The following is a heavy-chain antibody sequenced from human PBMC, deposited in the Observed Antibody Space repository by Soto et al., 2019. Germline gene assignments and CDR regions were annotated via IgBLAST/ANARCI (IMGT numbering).Heavy chain of an antibody. V-gene: IGHV1-46*01. CDR2: INPSGGST. CDR3: ARADLIVVVPAAIRDYYGMDV. Sequence: ASVKVSCKASGYTFTSYYMHWVRQAPGQGLEWMGIINPSGGSTSYAQKFQGRVTMTRDTSTSTVYMELSSLRSEDTAVYYCARADLIVVVPAAIRDYYGMDVWGQGTTVTVSS. D-gene: IGHD2-2*01. CDR1: GYTFTSYY. J-gene: IGHJ6*02.